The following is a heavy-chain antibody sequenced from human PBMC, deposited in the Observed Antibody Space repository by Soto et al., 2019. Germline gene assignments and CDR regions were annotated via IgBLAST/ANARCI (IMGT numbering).Heavy chain of an antibody. CDR2: INHSGST. D-gene: IGHD6-13*01. Sequence: SETLSLTCAVYGGSFSGYYWSWIRQPPGKGLEWIGEINHSGSTNYNPSLKSRVTISVDTSKNQFSLKLSSVTAADTAVYYCASSEESSSSWFYYYYMDVWGKGTTVTVSS. J-gene: IGHJ6*03. V-gene: IGHV4-34*01. CDR3: ASSEESSSSWFYYYYMDV. CDR1: GGSFSGYY.